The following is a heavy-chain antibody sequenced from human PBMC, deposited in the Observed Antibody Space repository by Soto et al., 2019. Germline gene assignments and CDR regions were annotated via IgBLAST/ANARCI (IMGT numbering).Heavy chain of an antibody. CDR3: ARDITQYYYGSGSYPLDY. D-gene: IGHD3-10*01. Sequence: PGGSLRLSCAASGFTFSSYAMSWVRQAPGKGLEWVSAISGSGGSTYYADSVKGRFTISRDNSKNTLYLQMNSLRAEDTAVYYCARDITQYYYGSGSYPLDYWGQGTLVTVSS. CDR2: ISGSGGST. V-gene: IGHV3-23*01. CDR1: GFTFSSYA. J-gene: IGHJ4*02.